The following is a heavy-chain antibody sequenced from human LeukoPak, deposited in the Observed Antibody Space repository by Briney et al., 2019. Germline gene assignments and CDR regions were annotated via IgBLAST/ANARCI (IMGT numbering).Heavy chain of an antibody. J-gene: IGHJ6*03. CDR1: GGSSSGYY. Sequence: SETLSLTCTVSGGSSSGYYWGWIRQPPGKGLEWIGSIYHSGSTYYNPSLKSRVTISVDTSKNQFSLKLSSVTAADTAVYYCARAYYYDSSGYSMLYYYYYYYMDVWGKGTTVTVSS. CDR2: IYHSGST. CDR3: ARAYYYDSSGYSMLYYYYYYYMDV. V-gene: IGHV4-38-2*02. D-gene: IGHD3-22*01.